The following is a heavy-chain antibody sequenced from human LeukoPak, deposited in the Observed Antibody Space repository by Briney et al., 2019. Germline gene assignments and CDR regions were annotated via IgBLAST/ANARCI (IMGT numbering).Heavy chain of an antibody. CDR2: INHSGST. CDR3: AGGKNYYGSGSWQWLVLNSSPFDY. D-gene: IGHD3-10*01. Sequence: SETLSLTCAVYGGSFSGYYWSWIRQPPGKGLEWIGEINHSGSTNFNPSLKSRVTISVDTSKNQFSLKLSSVTAADTAVYYCAGGKNYYGSGSWQWLVLNSSPFDYWGQGTLVTVSS. V-gene: IGHV4-34*01. J-gene: IGHJ4*02. CDR1: GGSFSGYY.